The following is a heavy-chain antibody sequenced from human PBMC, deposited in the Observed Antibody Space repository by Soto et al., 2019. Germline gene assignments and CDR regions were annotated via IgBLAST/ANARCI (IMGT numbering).Heavy chain of an antibody. CDR1: GFTFSSYG. V-gene: IGHV3-30*18. CDR3: AKALTPHSSSWYSPDYYYGMDV. D-gene: IGHD6-13*01. CDR2: ISYDGSNK. Sequence: GGSLRLSCAASGFTFSSYGMHWVRQAPGKGLEWVAVISYDGSNKYYADSVKGRFTISRDNSKNTLYLQMNSLRAEDTAVYYCAKALTPHSSSWYSPDYYYGMDVWGQGTTVTVSS. J-gene: IGHJ6*02.